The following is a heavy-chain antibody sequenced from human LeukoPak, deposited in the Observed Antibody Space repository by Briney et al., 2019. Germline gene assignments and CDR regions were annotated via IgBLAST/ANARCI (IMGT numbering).Heavy chain of an antibody. CDR1: GYTFTSYY. D-gene: IGHD6-19*01. Sequence: ASVKVSCKASGYTFTSYYMHWVRQAPGQGLEWMGIINPNGGSTSYAQKFQGRVTMTRDTSTSTVYMELSSLRSEDTAVYYYSRAGPSRGVAGPDAFAIWGQGTMVTVSS. V-gene: IGHV1-46*03. CDR3: SRAGPSRGVAGPDAFAI. CDR2: INPNGGST. J-gene: IGHJ3*02.